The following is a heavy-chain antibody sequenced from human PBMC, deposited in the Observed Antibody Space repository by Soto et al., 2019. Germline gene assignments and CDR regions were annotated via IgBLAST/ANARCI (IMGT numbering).Heavy chain of an antibody. J-gene: IGHJ4*02. CDR3: ARSVAVPADFDY. V-gene: IGHV1-3*01. CDR2: INAGNGNT. CDR1: GYTFTGYA. D-gene: IGHD6-19*01. Sequence: ASVKVSCKASGYTFTGYAMHWVRPAPGQRLEWMGWINAGNGNTKYSQKFQGRVTITRETSASTAYMELSSLRSEDTAVYYCARSVAVPADFDYWGQGTLVTVSS.